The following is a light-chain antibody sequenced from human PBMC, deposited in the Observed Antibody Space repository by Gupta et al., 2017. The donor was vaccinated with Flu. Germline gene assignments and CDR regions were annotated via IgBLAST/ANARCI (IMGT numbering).Light chain of an antibody. V-gene: IGKV1-39*01. CDR3: QQSYSTPYT. Sequence: GDRVTITCRASQSISSYLNWYQQKPGKAPKLLIYAASSLQSGVPSRFSGSESGTDFTLTISSLQPEDFATYYCQQSYSTPYTFGQGTKLEIK. J-gene: IGKJ2*01. CDR1: QSISSY. CDR2: AAS.